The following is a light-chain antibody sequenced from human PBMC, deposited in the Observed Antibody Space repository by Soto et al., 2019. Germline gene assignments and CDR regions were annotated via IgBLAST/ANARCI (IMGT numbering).Light chain of an antibody. CDR3: QPSYSTLPMYT. CDR1: QSISKS. Sequence: DIQMTQSPSSLSASVGDRVTITCRASQSISKSLNWYQQQPGRAPTLLISVASTLHSGVPSRFSGSGSGTDFTLTFSSLQREEFATYYCQPSYSTLPMYTFGQGTKLEIK. CDR2: VAS. V-gene: IGKV1-39*01. J-gene: IGKJ2*01.